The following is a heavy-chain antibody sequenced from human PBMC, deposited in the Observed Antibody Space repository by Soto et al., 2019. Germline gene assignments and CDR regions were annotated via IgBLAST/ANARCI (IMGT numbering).Heavy chain of an antibody. CDR1: GFTFSNYI. CDR2: ISGSSTYV. CDR3: SRGGGYYYGSGTDAFDV. V-gene: IGHV3-21*01. J-gene: IGHJ3*01. Sequence: EVQLLESGGGLVKPGGSLRLSCAASGFTFSNYIMNWVRQPPGQGLEWVASISGSSTYVYYADSLKGRIANSRDNAKNSLSLELNTLRVEDTAVYYCSRGGGYYYGSGTDAFDVWGQGTLVTVSS. D-gene: IGHD3-10*01.